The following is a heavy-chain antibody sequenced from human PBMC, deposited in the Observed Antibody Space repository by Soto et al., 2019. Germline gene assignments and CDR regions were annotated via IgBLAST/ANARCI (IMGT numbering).Heavy chain of an antibody. CDR2: INAGNGNT. CDR1: GYTFTSYA. Sequence: ASVKVSCKASGYTFTSYAMHWVRQAPGQRLEWMGWINAGNGNTKYSQKFQGRVTITRDTSASTAYMELSSLRSEDTAVYYCARDGVKIWGAAAGGDYYYGMDVWGQGTTVTAP. D-gene: IGHD6-13*01. J-gene: IGHJ6*02. CDR3: ARDGVKIWGAAAGGDYYYGMDV. V-gene: IGHV1-3*01.